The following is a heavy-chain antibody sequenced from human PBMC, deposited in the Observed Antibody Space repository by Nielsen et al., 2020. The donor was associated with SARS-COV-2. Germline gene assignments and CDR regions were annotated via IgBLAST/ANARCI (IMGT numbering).Heavy chain of an antibody. J-gene: IGHJ4*02. CDR3: ARLGGAGDFDF. CDR2: VSWNSDRI. V-gene: IGHV3-9*01. Sequence: SLKISCVASGFTFSRYGMHWVRQAPGKGLEWVSGVSWNSDRIVYADSVKGRFTISRDNAKNSLYLQMNSLRGEDTAMYYCARLGGAGDFDFWGQGTLVTVSS. CDR1: GFTFSRYG. D-gene: IGHD6-13*01.